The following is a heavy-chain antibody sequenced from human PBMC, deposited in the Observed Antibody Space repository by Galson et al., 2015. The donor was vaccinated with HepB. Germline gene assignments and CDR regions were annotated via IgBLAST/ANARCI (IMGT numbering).Heavy chain of an antibody. Sequence: SVKVSCKVSGYTLTELSMHWVRQAPGKGLEWMGGFDPEDGETIYAQKFQGRVTMTEDTSTDTAYMELSSLRSEDTAVYYCATAWYCSGGSCYSGVAGQFWFDPWGQGTLVTVSS. CDR3: ATAWYCSGGSCYSGVAGQFWFDP. V-gene: IGHV1-24*01. D-gene: IGHD2-15*01. CDR1: GYTLTELS. CDR2: FDPEDGET. J-gene: IGHJ5*02.